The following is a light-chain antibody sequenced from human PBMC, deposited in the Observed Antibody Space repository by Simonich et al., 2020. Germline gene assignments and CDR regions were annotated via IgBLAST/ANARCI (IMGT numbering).Light chain of an antibody. CDR2: DVS. Sequence: QSALTQPASVSGSPGQSITISCTGTSSDVGGYNYVSWYQQHPGKAPKLMIYDVSKRPSGVSNRFSGSKSGNTASLTISGLQAEDEADYYCSSYAGSSNAVFGGGTQLTVL. CDR3: SSYAGSSNAV. V-gene: IGLV2-14*01. J-gene: IGLJ7*01. CDR1: SSDVGGYNY.